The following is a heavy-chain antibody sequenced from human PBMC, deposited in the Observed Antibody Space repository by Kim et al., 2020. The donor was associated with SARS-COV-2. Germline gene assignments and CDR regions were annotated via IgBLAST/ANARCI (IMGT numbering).Heavy chain of an antibody. CDR3: ARGSSGWYRPCDY. V-gene: IGHV4-34*01. Sequence: YNPSLKSRVTISVDTSKNQFSLKLSSVTAADTAVYYCARGSSGWYRPCDYWGQGTLVTVSS. D-gene: IGHD6-19*01. J-gene: IGHJ4*02.